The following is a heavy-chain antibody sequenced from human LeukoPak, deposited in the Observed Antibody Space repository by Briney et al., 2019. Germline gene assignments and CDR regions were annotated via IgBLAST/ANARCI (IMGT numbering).Heavy chain of an antibody. CDR3: AKEEWLLAVYFDY. CDR1: GFTFSSYW. J-gene: IGHJ4*02. Sequence: GGSLRLSCAASGFTFSSYWMSWVRQAPGKGLEWVANIKEDGSEKYYVDSVKGRFTISRDNAKNSVYLQMNSLRAEDTAVYYCAKEEWLLAVYFDYWGQGTLVTVSS. D-gene: IGHD3-3*01. V-gene: IGHV3-7*03. CDR2: IKEDGSEK.